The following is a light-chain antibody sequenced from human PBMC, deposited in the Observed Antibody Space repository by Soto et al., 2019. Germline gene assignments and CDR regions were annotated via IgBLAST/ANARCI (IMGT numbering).Light chain of an antibody. V-gene: IGKV3-15*01. J-gene: IGKJ1*01. CDR3: QQYQNLWT. CDR2: RAS. CDR1: QTIYSN. Sequence: IVMSQSPDTLSVSPGERATLSCRAGQTIYSNVAWYQQRPGQAPRRLIYRASTRATGVPARFSGSGSGTESTLTIRSLKSEDFALYYCQQYQNLWTFGQGTKVDIK.